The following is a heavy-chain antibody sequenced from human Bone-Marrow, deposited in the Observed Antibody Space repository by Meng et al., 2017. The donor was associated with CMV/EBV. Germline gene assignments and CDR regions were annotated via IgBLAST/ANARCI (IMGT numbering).Heavy chain of an antibody. D-gene: IGHD4-23*01. CDR3: AREFYLGGNPDY. V-gene: IGHV4-39*02. CDR1: GGSISSSSYY. J-gene: IGHJ4*02. Sequence: SETLSLTCTVSGGSISSSSYYWGWIRQPPGKGLEWIGSIYYSGSTYYNPSLKSRVTISVDTSKNQFSLKLSSVTAADTAVYYCAREFYLGGNPDYWGQGTLVTVSS. CDR2: IYYSGST.